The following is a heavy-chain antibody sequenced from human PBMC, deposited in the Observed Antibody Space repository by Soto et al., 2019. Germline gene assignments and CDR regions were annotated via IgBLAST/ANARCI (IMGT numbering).Heavy chain of an antibody. J-gene: IGHJ4*02. V-gene: IGHV3-30*02. D-gene: IGHD3-22*01. CDR3: ARGLDYDSSGYYLDF. Sequence: GGSLRLSCAASGFTFSTYGMHWVRQAPGKGLEWVAFIQYHGINKDYADSVKGRFTISRDNSRNTLYLQMNSLRAEDTAVYYCARGLDYDSSGYYLDFWGQGALVTVSS. CDR2: IQYHGINK. CDR1: GFTFSTYG.